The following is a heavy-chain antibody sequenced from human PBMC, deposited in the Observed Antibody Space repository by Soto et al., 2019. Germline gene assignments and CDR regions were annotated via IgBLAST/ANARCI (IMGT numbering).Heavy chain of an antibody. V-gene: IGHV3-20*04. D-gene: IGHD6-19*01. J-gene: IGHJ4*02. Sequence: GGSLRLSCAASGFTFDDYGMSWARQAPGKGLEWVSGISWESGSIGYADSVKGRFSISRDNSKNTLYLQMNSLRAEDTAVYYCAKVEPFSSGWYPYYFDYWGQGTLVTVSS. CDR2: ISWESGSI. CDR1: GFTFDDYG. CDR3: AKVEPFSSGWYPYYFDY.